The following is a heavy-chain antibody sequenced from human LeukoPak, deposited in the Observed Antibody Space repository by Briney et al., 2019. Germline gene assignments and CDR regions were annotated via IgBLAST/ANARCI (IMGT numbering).Heavy chain of an antibody. CDR2: IYYSGTT. J-gene: IGHJ4*02. D-gene: IGHD6-6*01. Sequence: SETLSLTCTVSGGSFGLYHWTWIRQPPGKGLEWIGYIYYSGTTNYNPSLKSRVTISVDTSRNQFSLKLSSVTAADTAVYYCARDSSYYFDYWGQGTLVTVSS. CDR1: GGSFGLYH. CDR3: ARDSSYYFDY. V-gene: IGHV4-59*01.